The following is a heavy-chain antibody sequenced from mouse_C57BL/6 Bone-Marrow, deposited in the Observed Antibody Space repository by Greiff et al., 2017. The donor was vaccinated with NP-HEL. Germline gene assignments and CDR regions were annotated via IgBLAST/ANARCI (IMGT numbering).Heavy chain of an antibody. CDR1: GYAFSSYW. J-gene: IGHJ4*01. D-gene: IGHD1-1*01. CDR3: ARWCDGSSEYAMDY. CDR2: IYPGDGDT. Sequence: QVQLQQSGAELVKPGASVKISCKASGYAFSSYWMNWVKQRPGKGLEWIGQIYPGDGDTNYNGKVKGKATLTADKSSSTAYMQLSSLTSEDSAVDFCARWCDGSSEYAMDYWGQGTSVTVSS. V-gene: IGHV1-80*01.